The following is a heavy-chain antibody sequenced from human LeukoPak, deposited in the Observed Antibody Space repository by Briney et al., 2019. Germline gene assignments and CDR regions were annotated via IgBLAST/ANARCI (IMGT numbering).Heavy chain of an antibody. CDR2: SRNKASSYTT. CDR1: GFKFSDHY. D-gene: IGHD6-13*01. V-gene: IGHV3-72*01. Sequence: GGSLRLSCAASGFKFSDHYIDWVRQAPGKGLEWVGRSRNKASSYTTEYAASVEGGFTISRDNARNSLDLQMNSLRGEDTAVYYCARAIPMRARAGYVDVWGKGTTVTVSS. J-gene: IGHJ6*04. CDR3: ARAIPMRARAGYVDV.